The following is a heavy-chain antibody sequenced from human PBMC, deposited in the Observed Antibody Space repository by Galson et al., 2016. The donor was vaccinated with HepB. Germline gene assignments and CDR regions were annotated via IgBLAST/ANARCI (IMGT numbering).Heavy chain of an antibody. CDR2: ISGSGSNT. J-gene: IGHJ3*02. V-gene: IGHV3-23*01. CDR3: AKPPFSGNYPRALDI. D-gene: IGHD1-26*01. CDR1: GFTFSNYA. Sequence: SLRLSCAASGFTFSNYAINWVRQAPGKGLEWVSGISGSGSNTYYANSVKGRCTISRDNSKNTLYLQMNSLRADDTALYYCAKPPFSGNYPRALDIWGRGTMVTVSS.